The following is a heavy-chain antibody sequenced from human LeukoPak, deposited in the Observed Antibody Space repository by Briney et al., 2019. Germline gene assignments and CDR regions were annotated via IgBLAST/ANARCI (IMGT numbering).Heavy chain of an antibody. Sequence: GGSVKVSCKASGYTFTSYDINWVRQATGQGLEWMGWMNPNSGNTGYAQKFQGRVTMTRDTSISTAYMELSSLRFEDTAVYFCVRAMVRGVQGPWGQGTLVTVFS. D-gene: IGHD3-10*01. CDR2: MNPNSGNT. CDR3: VRAMVRGVQGP. J-gene: IGHJ5*02. V-gene: IGHV1-8*01. CDR1: GYTFTSYD.